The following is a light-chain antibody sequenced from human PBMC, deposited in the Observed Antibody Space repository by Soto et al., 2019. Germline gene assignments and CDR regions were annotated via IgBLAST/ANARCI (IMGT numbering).Light chain of an antibody. CDR3: QQYGSSPFN. CDR2: GAS. CDR1: QSVSSSY. V-gene: IGKV3-20*01. Sequence: FMLNQSACALCLTAGESATLSSSACQSVSSSYLAWYQQKPGQAPRLLIYGASSRATGIPDRFSGSGSGTDFTLTISRLEPEDFAVYYCQQYGSSPFNFGPGTRVEIK. J-gene: IGKJ3*01.